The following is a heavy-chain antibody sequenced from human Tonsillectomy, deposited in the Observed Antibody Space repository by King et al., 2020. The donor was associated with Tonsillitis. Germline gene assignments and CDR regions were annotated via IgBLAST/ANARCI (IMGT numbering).Heavy chain of an antibody. V-gene: IGHV4-34*01. CDR2: INHIGST. CDR3: AGDPYGAGVGWFDP. J-gene: IGHJ5*02. CDR1: DGSFSGYY. Sequence: QVQLQQWGAGLLKPPETLSLTCAVYDGSFSGYYWNWIRQPPGKGLEWIGEINHIGSTNYNPSLKSRVTISVDTSKNQFSLKMSSVTAADTAVYYCAGDPYGAGVGWFDPWGQGTLVTVSS. D-gene: IGHD3-10*01.